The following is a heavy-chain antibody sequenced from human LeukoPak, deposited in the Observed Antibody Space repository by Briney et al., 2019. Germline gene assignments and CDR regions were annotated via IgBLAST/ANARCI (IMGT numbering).Heavy chain of an antibody. CDR3: ARRSSLDY. J-gene: IGHJ4*02. Sequence: TGGSLRLSCVASGFTFSDYYMSWIRQAPGKGLEWVSYISPSATTIYYADSAKGRFTIPRDNAKNSLYLQMNSLRAEDTAVYYCARRSSLDYWGQGTLVTVSS. CDR2: ISPSATTI. V-gene: IGHV3-11*01. CDR1: GFTFSDYY.